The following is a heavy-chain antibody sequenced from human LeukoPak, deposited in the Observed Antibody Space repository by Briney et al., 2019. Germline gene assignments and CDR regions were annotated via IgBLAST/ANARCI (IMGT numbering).Heavy chain of an antibody. J-gene: IGHJ6*04. CDR3: AELGITMIGGV. CDR2: ISSSGSTI. V-gene: IGHV3-48*03. CDR1: GFTFCSYE. D-gene: IGHD3-10*02. Sequence: PGGSLRLSCAASGFTFCSYEMKWARQAPGKGLVGVSYISSSGSTIYYADSVKGRFTISRDNAKNSLYLQMNSLRAEDTAVYYCAELGITMIGGVWGKGTTVTISS.